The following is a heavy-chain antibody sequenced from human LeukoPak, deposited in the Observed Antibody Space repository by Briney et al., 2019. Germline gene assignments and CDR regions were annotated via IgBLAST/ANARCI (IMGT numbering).Heavy chain of an antibody. J-gene: IGHJ4*02. CDR3: AKEKRVLWWPFIFDY. D-gene: IGHD2-21*01. CDR2: ISSSSSYI. Sequence: GGSLRLSCAASGFTFSSYSMNWVRQAPGKGLEWVSSISSSSSYIYYADSVKGRFTISRDNAKNSLYLQMNSLRAEDTAVYYCAKEKRVLWWPFIFDYWGQGTLVTVSS. CDR1: GFTFSSYS. V-gene: IGHV3-21*01.